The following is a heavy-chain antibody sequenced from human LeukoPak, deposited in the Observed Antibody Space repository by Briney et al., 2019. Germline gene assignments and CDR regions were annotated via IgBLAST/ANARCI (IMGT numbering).Heavy chain of an antibody. J-gene: IGHJ6*03. Sequence: QSGGSLRLSCAASGFTFSSYAMSWVRQAPGKGLEWVSAISGSGGSTYYADSVKGRFTISRDNSKNTLYLQMNSLRAEDTAVYYCAKDSRRGAGGYMDVWGKGTTVTISS. D-gene: IGHD1-26*01. CDR3: AKDSRRGAGGYMDV. CDR1: GFTFSSYA. V-gene: IGHV3-23*01. CDR2: ISGSGGST.